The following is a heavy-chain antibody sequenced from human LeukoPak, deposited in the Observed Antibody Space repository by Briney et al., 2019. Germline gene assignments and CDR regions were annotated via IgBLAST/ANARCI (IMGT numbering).Heavy chain of an antibody. J-gene: IGHJ4*02. CDR3: AREQQRIKTRDY. CDR2: INPNSGGT. CDR1: GYTFTGYY. Sequence: GASVKVSCKASGYTFTGYYMHWVRQAPGQGLEWMGWINPNSGGTNYAQKFQGRVTMTRDTSISTAYMELSRLRSDETAVYYCAREQQRIKTRDYWGQGTLVTVSS. V-gene: IGHV1-2*02. D-gene: IGHD6-13*01.